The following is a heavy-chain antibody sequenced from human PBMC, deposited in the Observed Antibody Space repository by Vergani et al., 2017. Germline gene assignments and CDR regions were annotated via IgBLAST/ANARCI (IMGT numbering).Heavy chain of an antibody. CDR3: AKDLDDILTGPFDY. CDR2: IRYDGSNK. Sequence: QVQLVESGGGVVQPGGSLRLSCAASGFTFSSYGMHWVRQAPGKGLEWVAFIRYDGSNKYYADSVKGRFTIYRDNSKNTLYLQMNSLGAEDTAVYYCAKDLDDILTGPFDYWGQGTLVTVSS. J-gene: IGHJ4*02. V-gene: IGHV3-30*02. D-gene: IGHD3-9*01. CDR1: GFTFSSYG.